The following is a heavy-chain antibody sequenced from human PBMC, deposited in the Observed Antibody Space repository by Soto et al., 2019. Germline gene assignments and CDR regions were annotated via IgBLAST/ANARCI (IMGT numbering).Heavy chain of an antibody. D-gene: IGHD4-17*01. CDR1: GGSISSGDYY. V-gene: IGHV4-30-4*01. J-gene: IGHJ4*02. CDR2: IYYSGST. Sequence: QVQLQESGPGLVKPSQTLSLTCTVSGGSISSGDYYWSWIRQPPGKGLEWIGYIYYSGSTYYNPSLKSRVTISVDTSKNRFSLKLSSVTAADTAVYYCARGGGDYGGNFDYWGQGTLVTVSS. CDR3: ARGGGDYGGNFDY.